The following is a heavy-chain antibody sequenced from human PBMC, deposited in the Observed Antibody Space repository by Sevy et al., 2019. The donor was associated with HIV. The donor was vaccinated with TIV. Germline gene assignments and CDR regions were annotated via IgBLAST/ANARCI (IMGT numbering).Heavy chain of an antibody. J-gene: IGHJ5*02. V-gene: IGHV4-59*01. CDR3: ARGGTSLFAP. CDR2: INYSRST. CDR1: GGSGGSISDYY. D-gene: IGHD2-15*01. Sequence: SKTLSLTCSVSGGSGGSISDYYWSWIRQPPGKGLEWIGYINYSRSTKFNPSLKSRVTISVDTSKNQFSLKLTSVTAADTAVYYCARGGTSLFAPWGQGTLVTVSS.